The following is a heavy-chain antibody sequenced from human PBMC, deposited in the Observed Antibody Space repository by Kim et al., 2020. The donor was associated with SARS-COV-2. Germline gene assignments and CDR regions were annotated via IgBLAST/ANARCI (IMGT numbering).Heavy chain of an antibody. CDR3: AKGDV. J-gene: IGHJ6*02. Sequence: GGSLRLSCAASGFIFSDHHLDWVRQAPGKGLEWVGRSTNKADSYTTLYAASVKGRVTISRDESKNSLYMQRNSLKTEDTAVYYCAKGDVWGQGTTDTVSS. CDR2: STNKADSYTT. CDR1: GFIFSDHH. V-gene: IGHV3-72*01.